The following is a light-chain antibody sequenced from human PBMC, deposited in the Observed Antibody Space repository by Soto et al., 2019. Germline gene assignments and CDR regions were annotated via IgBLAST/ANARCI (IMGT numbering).Light chain of an antibody. CDR1: SRDGGGYDY. CDR2: EVH. V-gene: IGLV2-14*01. Sequence: QSALAQPGSVSGSRGQSITISCTGTSRDGGGYDYVSWYQLHPGKAPKLMVFEVHNPPSGVSYRFSGSKSGNTASLTISGLQAQDEADYFCSSYSISTAYLFGTGTKVTVL. J-gene: IGLJ1*01. CDR3: SSYSISTAYL.